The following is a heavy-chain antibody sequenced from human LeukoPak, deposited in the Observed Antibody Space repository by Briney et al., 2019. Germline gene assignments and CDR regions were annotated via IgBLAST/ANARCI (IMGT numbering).Heavy chain of an antibody. CDR3: AQMAQLHYGSGPSGRGDY. D-gene: IGHD3-10*01. CDR1: GGSISSSSYY. Sequence: TASETLSLTCTVSGGSISSSSYYWGWIRQPPGKGLEWIGSIYYSGSTYYNPSLKSRVTISVDTSKNQFSLKLSSVTAADTAVYYCAQMAQLHYGSGPSGRGDYWGQGTLVTVSS. CDR2: IYYSGST. J-gene: IGHJ4*02. V-gene: IGHV4-39*07.